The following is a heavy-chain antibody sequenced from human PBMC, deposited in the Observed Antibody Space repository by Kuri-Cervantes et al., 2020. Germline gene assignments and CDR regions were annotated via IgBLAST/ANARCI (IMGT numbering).Heavy chain of an antibody. V-gene: IGHV3-15*01. CDR2: IKSKTDGGTA. D-gene: IGHD3-10*01. Sequence: GGSLRLSCAASGLTLSDAWMSWVRQAPGKGLEWVGRIKSKTDGGTADYAAPVKGRFTISRDDSKNTLYLQLNSLKTEDTAVYYCTTGSYKLSDYWGQGTLVTVSS. CDR1: GLTLSDAW. CDR3: TTGSYKLSDY. J-gene: IGHJ4*02.